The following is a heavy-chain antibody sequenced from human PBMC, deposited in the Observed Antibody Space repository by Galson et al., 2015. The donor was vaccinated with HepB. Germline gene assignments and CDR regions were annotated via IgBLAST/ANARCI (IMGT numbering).Heavy chain of an antibody. CDR2: TYYRSKWYN. CDR3: AREGLIASGSYSSEYFQH. CDR1: GDSVSSNSAA. V-gene: IGHV6-1*01. J-gene: IGHJ1*01. D-gene: IGHD1-26*01. Sequence: CAISGDSVSSNSAAWNWIRQSPSRGLEWLGRTYYRSKWYNDYTVSVKSRITINPDTSKNQFSLQLNSVTPEDTAVYYCAREGLIASGSYSSEYFQHWGQGTLVTVSS.